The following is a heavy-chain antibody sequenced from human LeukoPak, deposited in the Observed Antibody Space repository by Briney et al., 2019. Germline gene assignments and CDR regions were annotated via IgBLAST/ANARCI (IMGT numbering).Heavy chain of an antibody. D-gene: IGHD1-1*01. CDR2: ISYGGST. V-gene: IGHV4-59*01. CDR1: AGSISSYY. CDR3: ARQGTAGTNLNWFDP. Sequence: SETLSFTCTGSAGSISSYYWGWHRPAPGMGLEWLGNISYGGSTNSKPSLKSRVTISVDTSKNQCSLQLSSVTAADTAVYYCARQGTAGTNLNWFDPWGQGTLVTVSP. J-gene: IGHJ5*02.